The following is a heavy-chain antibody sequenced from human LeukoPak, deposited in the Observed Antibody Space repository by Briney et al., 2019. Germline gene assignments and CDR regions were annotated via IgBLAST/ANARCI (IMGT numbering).Heavy chain of an antibody. Sequence: GRSLRLSCAASGFTFSSYGMHWVRQAPGKGLEWVAVIWYDGSNKYYADSVKGRFTISRDNSKNTLYLQMNSLRAEDTAVYYCARSSGQSPPSDYWGQGTLVTVSS. CDR3: ARSSGQSPPSDY. V-gene: IGHV3-33*01. J-gene: IGHJ4*02. CDR2: IWYDGSNK. D-gene: IGHD3-22*01. CDR1: GFTFSSYG.